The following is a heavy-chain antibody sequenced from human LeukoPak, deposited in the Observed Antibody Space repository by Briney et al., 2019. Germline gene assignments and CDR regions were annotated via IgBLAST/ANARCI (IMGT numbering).Heavy chain of an antibody. J-gene: IGHJ4*02. D-gene: IGHD5-18*01. CDR1: GGSISSYY. CDR2: IYYSGST. CDR3: ARKGYSYGKFDY. Sequence: SETLSLTCTVSGGSISSYYWSWIRQPPGKGLEWIGYIYYSGSTNYNPSLKSRVTISVDTSKNRFSLKLSSVTAADTAVYYCARKGYSYGKFDYWGQGTLVTVSS. V-gene: IGHV4-59*01.